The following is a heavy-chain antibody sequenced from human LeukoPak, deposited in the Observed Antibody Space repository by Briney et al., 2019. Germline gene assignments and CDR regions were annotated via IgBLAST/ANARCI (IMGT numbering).Heavy chain of an antibody. CDR2: INPNSGGT. Sequence: ASVKVSCKASGYTFTGYYMHWVRQAPGQGLEWMGWINPNSGGTNYAQKFQGRVTMTRNTTISTAYMEVSSLRSEDTAVYYCARVIRDSGSYYSVDYWGQGTLVTVSS. J-gene: IGHJ4*02. CDR3: ARVIRDSGSYYSVDY. CDR1: GYTFTGYY. V-gene: IGHV1-2*02. D-gene: IGHD1-26*01.